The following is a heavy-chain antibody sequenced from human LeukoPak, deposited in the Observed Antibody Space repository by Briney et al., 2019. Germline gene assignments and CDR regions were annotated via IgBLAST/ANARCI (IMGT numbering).Heavy chain of an antibody. CDR1: GFTFSSYG. Sequence: GGSLRLSCAASGFTFSSYGMHWVRQAPGKGLEWVAFIRYDGSNKYYADSVKGRFTISRDNSKNTLYLQMNSLRAEDTAVYYRAKGRPYFDWLTQDGGFDPWGQGTLVTVSS. CDR2: IRYDGSNK. J-gene: IGHJ5*02. V-gene: IGHV3-30*02. D-gene: IGHD3-9*01. CDR3: AKGRPYFDWLTQDGGFDP.